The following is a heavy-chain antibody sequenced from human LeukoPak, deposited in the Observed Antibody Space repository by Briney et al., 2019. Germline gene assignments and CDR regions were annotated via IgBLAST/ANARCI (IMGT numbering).Heavy chain of an antibody. D-gene: IGHD4-23*01. V-gene: IGHV4-39*07. J-gene: IGHJ4*02. Sequence: SETLSLTCKVSGDSMTSSSYEWAWIRQPPWKGLEWIGSIYYSGSTYYNPSLKSRVTISVDTSKNQFSLKLSSVTAADTAVYYCARIMTTVVPYYFDYWGQGTLVTVSS. CDR2: IYYSGST. CDR1: GDSMTSSSYE. CDR3: ARIMTTVVPYYFDY.